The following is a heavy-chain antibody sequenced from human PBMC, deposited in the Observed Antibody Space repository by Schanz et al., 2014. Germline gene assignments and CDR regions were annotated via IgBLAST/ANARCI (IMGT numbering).Heavy chain of an antibody. J-gene: IGHJ6*02. CDR3: ARGGRTTYNYYYGMDV. V-gene: IGHV4-59*12. CDR1: GSINSYY. D-gene: IGHD1-1*01. CDR2: IYYSGST. Sequence: QVQLQESGPGLVKPSETLSLNCRISGSINSYYWSWIRQPPGKGLEWIVYIYYSGSTYYNPSLKSRVTISVDTSKNQFSLKLSSVTAADTAVYYCARGGRTTYNYYYGMDVWGQGTTVTVSS.